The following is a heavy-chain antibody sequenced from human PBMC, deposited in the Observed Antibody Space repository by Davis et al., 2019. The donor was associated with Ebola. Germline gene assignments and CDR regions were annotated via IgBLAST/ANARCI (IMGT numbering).Heavy chain of an antibody. CDR2: ISSGSDYI. Sequence: PGGSLRLSCAASGFTFSSYSMNWVRQAPGKGLEWVSSISSGSDYIYQADSVRGRFTISRDNAENSLYLQMNSLRAEDTAVYYCAKKGLRPGGQGTTVTVSS. CDR3: AKKGLRP. D-gene: IGHD3-16*01. V-gene: IGHV3-21*04. J-gene: IGHJ6*02. CDR1: GFTFSSYS.